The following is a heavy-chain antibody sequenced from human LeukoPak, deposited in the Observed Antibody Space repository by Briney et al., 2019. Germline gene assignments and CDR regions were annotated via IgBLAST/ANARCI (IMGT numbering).Heavy chain of an antibody. D-gene: IGHD7-27*01. J-gene: IGHJ4*02. V-gene: IGHV4-30-2*01. CDR3: ARDPLGIYPFDY. CDR1: GGSISSGAYY. Sequence: PSETLSLTCTVSGGSISSGAYYWSWIRQPPGKGLEWIGYIYHSGSTYYNPSLKSRVTISVVRSKNHFSLKLSSVTAADTAVCYCARDPLGIYPFDYWGQGTLVTVSS. CDR2: IYHSGST.